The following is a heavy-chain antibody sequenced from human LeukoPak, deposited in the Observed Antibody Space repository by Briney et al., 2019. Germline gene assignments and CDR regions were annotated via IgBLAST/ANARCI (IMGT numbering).Heavy chain of an antibody. CDR2: ISAYNGYT. V-gene: IGHV1-18*01. CDR1: GYTFTSYA. Sequence: GASVNVSCKASGYTFTSYAISWVRQAPGQGLEWMGWISAYNGYTNYAQNLQGRVTMTTDTSTSTAYMELTSLRSDDTAVYYCARALARDVYNINWFDPWGQGTLVTVSS. CDR3: ARALARDVYNINWFDP. D-gene: IGHD5-24*01. J-gene: IGHJ5*02.